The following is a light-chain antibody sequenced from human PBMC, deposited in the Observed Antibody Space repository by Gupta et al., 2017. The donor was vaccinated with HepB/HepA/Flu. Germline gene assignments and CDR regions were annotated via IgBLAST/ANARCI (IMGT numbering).Light chain of an antibody. J-gene: IGLJ1*01. V-gene: IGLV3-21*03. Sequence: SYVLTPPPSVSVAPGKTARITCGGNNIGSKSVHWYQQKPGQAPVLVVYDDSDRPSGSPERFSGSNSGNTATLTISRVEAGDEADYYCQVWDSSSDHYVFGTGTKVTVL. CDR1: NIGSKS. CDR2: DDS. CDR3: QVWDSSSDHYV.